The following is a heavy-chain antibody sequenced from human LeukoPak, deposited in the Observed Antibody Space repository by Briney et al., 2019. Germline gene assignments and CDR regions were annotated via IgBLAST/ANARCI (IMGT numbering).Heavy chain of an antibody. Sequence: GGSLRLSCAAPGFTVSSNCMSWVRQAPGKGLEWVSVIYSGGSTYYADSVKGRFTISRDNSKNTLYLQMNSLRAEDTAVYYCARDRSSGWYDAFDIWGQGTMVTVSS. CDR2: IYSGGST. CDR3: ARDRSSGWYDAFDI. CDR1: GFTVSSNC. V-gene: IGHV3-53*01. D-gene: IGHD6-19*01. J-gene: IGHJ3*02.